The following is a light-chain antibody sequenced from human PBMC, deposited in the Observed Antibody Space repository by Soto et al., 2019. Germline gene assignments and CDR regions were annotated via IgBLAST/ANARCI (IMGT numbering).Light chain of an antibody. V-gene: IGKV2-30*01. CDR3: MQAKHWFT. CDR1: QSLVSSDGNTY. CDR2: KVS. J-gene: IGKJ2*01. Sequence: DVVMTQSPLSLPVTLGQPASISCRSSQSLVSSDGNTYLNWFQQRPGQSPRRLIYKVSNRDSGVPERFRGRWSGTDFTLKISRVEAEDVGVYFFMQAKHWFTFCQGTKLEIK.